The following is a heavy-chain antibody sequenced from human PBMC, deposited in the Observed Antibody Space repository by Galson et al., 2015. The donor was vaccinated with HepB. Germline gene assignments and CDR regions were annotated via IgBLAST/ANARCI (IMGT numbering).Heavy chain of an antibody. D-gene: IGHD2-2*01. CDR1: GFTFSSYS. J-gene: IGHJ6*02. CDR3: ASPVYCSSTSCYPRREYYYYGMDV. V-gene: IGHV3-21*01. CDR2: ISSSSSYI. Sequence: LRLSCAASGFTFSSYSMTWVRQAPGKGLEWVSSISSSSSYIYYADSVKGRFTISRDNAKNSLYLQMNSLRAEDTAVYYCASPVYCSSTSCYPRREYYYYGMDVWGQGTTVTVSS.